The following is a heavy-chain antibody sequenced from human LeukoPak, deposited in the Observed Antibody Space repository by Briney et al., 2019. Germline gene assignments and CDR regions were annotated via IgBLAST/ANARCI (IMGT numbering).Heavy chain of an antibody. D-gene: IGHD5-18*01. V-gene: IGHV5-51*01. J-gene: IGHJ3*02. CDR2: MYPGDSDT. CDR3: ARPRGYSYGSPYAFDM. Sequence: GESLKISCKGSGYSFTNYWIGWVRQMPGKGLEWMGIMYPGDSDTIYSPSFQGQVTISADKSLSTAYLQWSSLKASDTAMYYCARPRGYSYGSPYAFDMWGQGTMVTVSS. CDR1: GYSFTNYW.